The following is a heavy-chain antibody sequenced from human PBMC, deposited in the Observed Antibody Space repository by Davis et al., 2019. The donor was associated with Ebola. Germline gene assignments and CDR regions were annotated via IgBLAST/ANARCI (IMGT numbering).Heavy chain of an antibody. CDR1: GYTFTGYY. D-gene: IGHD3-10*01. CDR2: INPNSGGT. J-gene: IGHJ3*02. Sequence: ASVKVSCKASGYTFTGYYMHWVRQAPGQGLEWMGWINPNSGGTNYAQKFQGRVTMTRDTSTSTVYMELSSLRSEDTAVYYCASLYYYGSGSAPGIWGQGTMVTVSS. CDR3: ASLYYYGSGSAPGI. V-gene: IGHV1-2*02.